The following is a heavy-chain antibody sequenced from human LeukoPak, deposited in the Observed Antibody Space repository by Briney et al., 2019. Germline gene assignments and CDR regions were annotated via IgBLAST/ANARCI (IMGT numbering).Heavy chain of an antibody. V-gene: IGHV1-8*01. CDR2: MNPNSGNT. CDR1: GYTFTSYD. J-gene: IGHJ3*02. D-gene: IGHD1-26*01. Sequence: ASVKVSCKVSGYTFTSYDINWVRQATGQGLEWMGWMNPNSGNTAYAQKFQGRVTIIRNTSISTAYMELSSLTSEDTAVYYCARPRIVGADDAFDIWGQGTMVTVSS. CDR3: ARPRIVGADDAFDI.